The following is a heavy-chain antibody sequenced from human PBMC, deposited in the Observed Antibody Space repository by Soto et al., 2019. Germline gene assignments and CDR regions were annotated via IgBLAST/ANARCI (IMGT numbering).Heavy chain of an antibody. D-gene: IGHD3-10*01. CDR3: ARDGDYFGSGRSSFDS. CDR2: MNPITGNT. CDR1: GYTFTSYT. J-gene: IGHJ4*02. V-gene: IGHV1-8*01. Sequence: QVQLVQSGAEVKKPGASVKVSCKASGYTFTSYTINWVRQATGQGPEYMGWMNPITGNTGYAQKFQGRVTMTRDTSRSTAYMEVTSLRSEDTAVYYCARDGDYFGSGRSSFDSWGQGTLVTVSS.